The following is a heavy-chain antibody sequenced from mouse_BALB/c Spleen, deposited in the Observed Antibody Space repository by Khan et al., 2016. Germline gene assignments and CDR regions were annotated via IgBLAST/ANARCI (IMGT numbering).Heavy chain of an antibody. V-gene: IGHV5-17*02. CDR1: GFTFSYFG. CDR3: TPYEYDYAMDY. CDR2: ISSDSTTI. J-gene: IGHJ4*01. Sequence: EVELVESGGGLVQPGGSRKLSCVASGFTFSYFGMHWIRQAPEKGLEWVAYISSDSTTIYYADTVRGRFTISRDNPKNTLFLQMTSLRSEDTAMYYGTPYEYDYAMDYWGHGTSVTVSS. D-gene: IGHD2-4*01.